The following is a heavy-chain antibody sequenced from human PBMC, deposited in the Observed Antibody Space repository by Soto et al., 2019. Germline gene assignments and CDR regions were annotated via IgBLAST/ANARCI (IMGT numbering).Heavy chain of an antibody. CDR3: ARDELVGASRGLGMNWFDP. CDR1: GGTFTSFS. J-gene: IGHJ5*02. CDR2: IIPIFATA. V-gene: IGHV1-69*06. Sequence: QVQLVQSGAEVKKPGSSVKVSCRASGGTFTSFSISWVRQAPEQGLEWMGGIIPIFATANYARKFQGRLTITADKSTSTAYMELSSLTSEDTAVYYCARDELVGASRGLGMNWFDPWGQGTLVTVSS. D-gene: IGHD1-26*01.